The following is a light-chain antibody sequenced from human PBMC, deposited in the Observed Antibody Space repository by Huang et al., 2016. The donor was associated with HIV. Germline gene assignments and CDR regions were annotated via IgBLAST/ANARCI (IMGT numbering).Light chain of an antibody. CDR3: QQYGSSPLT. J-gene: IGKJ4*01. CDR1: QSVRSSS. Sequence: EIVLTQSPGTLSVSPGERATLSCRASQSVRSSSLAWYQQKPGQAPRLLIFGASNRATAIPDRFRGSGSATDFTLTISRLEPEDFAVYYCQQYGSSPLTFGGGTKVEIK. V-gene: IGKV3-20*01. CDR2: GAS.